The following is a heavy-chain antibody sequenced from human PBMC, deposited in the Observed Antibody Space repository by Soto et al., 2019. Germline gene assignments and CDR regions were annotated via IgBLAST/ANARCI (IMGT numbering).Heavy chain of an antibody. CDR1: GFTFTSSA. D-gene: IGHD6-13*01. CDR2: IVVGSGNT. CDR3: AAALGSSSWPYYYYMDV. Sequence: QMQLVQSGPEVKKPGTSVKVSCKASGFTFTSSAMQWVRQARGQRLEWIGWIVVGSGNTNYAQKFQERVTITRDMPTSTAYMELSSLRSEDTAVYYCAAALGSSSWPYYYYMDVWGKGTTVTVSS. J-gene: IGHJ6*03. V-gene: IGHV1-58*02.